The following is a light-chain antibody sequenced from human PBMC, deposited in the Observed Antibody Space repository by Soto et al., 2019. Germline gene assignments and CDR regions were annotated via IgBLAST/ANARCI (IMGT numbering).Light chain of an antibody. J-gene: IGKJ1*01. CDR3: QQYNSYPKT. CDR2: DAS. Sequence: DIQMTQSPSTLSASVGDSVTITCRASQSVSTWLAWYQQKPGKAPKLLVFDASRLESGVPSRFSGSGSGTEFTLTISSLQAGDFATYYCQQYNSYPKTFGQGTKV. CDR1: QSVSTW. V-gene: IGKV1-5*01.